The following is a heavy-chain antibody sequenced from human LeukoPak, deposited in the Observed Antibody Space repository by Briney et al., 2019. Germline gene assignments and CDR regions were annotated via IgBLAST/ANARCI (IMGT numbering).Heavy chain of an antibody. CDR3: ARGLYYDILTGYFLGPYYFDY. D-gene: IGHD3-9*01. V-gene: IGHV4-34*01. J-gene: IGHJ4*02. Sequence: SETLPLTCAVYGGSFSGYYWSWIRQPPGKGLEWIGEINHSGSTNYNPSLKSRVTISVDTSKNQFSLKLSSVTAADTAVYYCARGLYYDILTGYFLGPYYFDYWGQGTLVTVSS. CDR2: INHSGST. CDR1: GGSFSGYY.